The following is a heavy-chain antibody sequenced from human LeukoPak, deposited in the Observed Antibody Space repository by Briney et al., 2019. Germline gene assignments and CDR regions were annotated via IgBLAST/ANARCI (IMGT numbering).Heavy chain of an antibody. J-gene: IGHJ4*02. CDR2: IKQDGSEK. V-gene: IGHV3-7*01. CDR1: GFTFSSYW. D-gene: IGHD6-13*01. CDR3: ARDALYSSSWYGY. Sequence: GGSLRLSCAASGFTFSSYWMSWVRQAPGKGLEWLANIKQDGSEKYYVDSMKGRFTISRDNAKNSLYLQMNSLRAEDTAVYYCARDALYSSSWYGYWGQGTLVTVSS.